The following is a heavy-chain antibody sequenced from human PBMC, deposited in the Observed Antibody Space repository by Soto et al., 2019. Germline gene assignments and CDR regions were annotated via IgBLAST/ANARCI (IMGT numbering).Heavy chain of an antibody. J-gene: IGHJ6*02. D-gene: IGHD4-17*01. CDR3: ARGAPYGDYGEGDYYYYGMDV. CDR1: GFTFSSYD. Sequence: GGSLRLSCAASGFTFSSYDMHWVRQATGKGLEWVSAIGTAGDPYYPGSVKGRFTISRENAKNSLYLQMNSLRAGDTAVYYCARGAPYGDYGEGDYYYYGMDVWGQGTTVTVSS. V-gene: IGHV3-13*05. CDR2: IGTAGDP.